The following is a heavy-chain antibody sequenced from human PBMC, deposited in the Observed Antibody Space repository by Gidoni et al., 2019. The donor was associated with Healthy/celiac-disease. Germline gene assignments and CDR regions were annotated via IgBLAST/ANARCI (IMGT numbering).Heavy chain of an antibody. CDR2: SYYCGST. Sequence: QLQLQESGPGLVKPSETLSLTCTVAGGSISSSSYYWGWLRQPPGKGLGWIGSSYYCGSTYYNPSLKSRVTISVDTSKNQFSLRLSSVTAADTAVYYCASGYCSSTSCSGFGYWGQGTLVTVSS. CDR3: ASGYCSSTSCSGFGY. CDR1: GGSISSSSYY. D-gene: IGHD2-2*01. J-gene: IGHJ4*02. V-gene: IGHV4-39*01.